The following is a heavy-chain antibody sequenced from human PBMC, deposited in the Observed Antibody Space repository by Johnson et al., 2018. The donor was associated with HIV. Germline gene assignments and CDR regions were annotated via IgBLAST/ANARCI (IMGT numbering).Heavy chain of an antibody. CDR2: IWYDGSNK. J-gene: IGHJ3*02. D-gene: IGHD6-19*01. Sequence: QVQLVESGGGVVQPGRSLRLSCAASGFTFSSYGMHWVRQAPGKGLEWVAVIWYDGSNKYYADSVKGRFTISRDNSKNTLYLQMNSLRAEDTAIYYCAKDMAYSSGWSDAFDILGQGTIVSVSS. CDR1: GFTFSSYG. V-gene: IGHV3-33*06. CDR3: AKDMAYSSGWSDAFDI.